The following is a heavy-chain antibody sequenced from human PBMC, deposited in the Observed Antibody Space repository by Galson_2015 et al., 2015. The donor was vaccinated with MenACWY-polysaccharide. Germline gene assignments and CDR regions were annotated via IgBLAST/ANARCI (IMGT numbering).Heavy chain of an antibody. J-gene: IGHJ5*02. Sequence: SLRLSCAASGFNFNDYNMNWVRQAPGKGLEWYATITNTQTRIYYADSGKGRFTISRDNANNSLSLQMNSLRAEDTAVYYCARDSRQIAVGDWFDPWGQGTLVTVSS. CDR3: ARDSRQIAVGDWFDP. CDR2: ITNTQTRI. V-gene: IGHV3-21*01. D-gene: IGHD6-19*01. CDR1: GFNFNDYN.